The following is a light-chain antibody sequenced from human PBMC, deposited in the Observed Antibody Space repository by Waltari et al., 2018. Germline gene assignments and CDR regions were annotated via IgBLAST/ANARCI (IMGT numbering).Light chain of an antibody. J-gene: IGLJ3*02. Sequence: QSALTQPRSVSGSPGQSVTISCAGTSNAVGHYNYVPWYQQPPGKAPKLMINDVNKRPSGVPDRFSGSKSGNTASLTISGLQTEDEADYYCCSYAGSYTWVFGGGTKLTVL. CDR3: CSYAGSYTWV. V-gene: IGLV2-11*01. CDR2: DVN. CDR1: SNAVGHYNY.